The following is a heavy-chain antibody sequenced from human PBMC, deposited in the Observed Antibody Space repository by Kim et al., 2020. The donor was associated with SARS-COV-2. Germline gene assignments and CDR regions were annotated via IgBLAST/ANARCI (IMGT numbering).Heavy chain of an antibody. CDR2: TSESGDAT. V-gene: IGHV3-23*01. CDR1: GITFSYYA. Sequence: GGSLRLSCAASGITFSYYAMSWVRQAPGKGLEWVSATSESGDATYYADSVKGRFTISGDKSKYTVSLQMNGLRVEDTAIYYCALRTGVAGTIDYWGQGTL. J-gene: IGHJ4*02. D-gene: IGHD1-1*01. CDR3: ALRTGVAGTIDY.